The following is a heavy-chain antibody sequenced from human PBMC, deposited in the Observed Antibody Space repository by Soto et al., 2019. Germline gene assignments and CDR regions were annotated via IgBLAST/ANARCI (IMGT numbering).Heavy chain of an antibody. D-gene: IGHD6-13*01. V-gene: IGHV4-34*01. Sequence: SETLSLTCAVYGGSFSGYYWSWIRQPPGKGLEWIGQINHSGSTNYNPSLKSRVTISVDTSKNQFSLKLSSVTAADTSVYYCARGNSSSWYWYFDLWGRGTLVTVSS. CDR2: INHSGST. J-gene: IGHJ2*01. CDR3: ARGNSSSWYWYFDL. CDR1: GGSFSGYY.